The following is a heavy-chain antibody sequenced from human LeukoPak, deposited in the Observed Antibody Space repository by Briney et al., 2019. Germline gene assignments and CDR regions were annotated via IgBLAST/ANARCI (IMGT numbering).Heavy chain of an antibody. V-gene: IGHV3-21*01. CDR2: ISSSSSYI. J-gene: IGHJ4*02. CDR3: ARRPYGSGSSSYSGDY. Sequence: GGSLRLSCAASGFTFSSYSMNWVRQAPGEGLEWVSSISSSSSYIYYADSVKGRFTISRDNAKNSLYLQMNSLRAEDTAVYYCARRPYGSGSSSYSGDYWGQGTLVTVSS. D-gene: IGHD3-10*01. CDR1: GFTFSSYS.